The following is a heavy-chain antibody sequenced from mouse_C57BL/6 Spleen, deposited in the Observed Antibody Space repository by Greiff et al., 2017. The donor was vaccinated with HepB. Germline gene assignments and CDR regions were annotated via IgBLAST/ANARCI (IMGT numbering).Heavy chain of an antibody. J-gene: IGHJ3*01. V-gene: IGHV14-4*01. Sequence: EVQLQQSGAELVRPGASVKLSCTASGFNIKDDYMHWVKQRPEQGLEWIGWIDPENGDTEYASKFQGKATITADTSSNTAYLQLSSLTSEDTAVYYCTTGDSKSPFAYWGQGTLVTVSA. D-gene: IGHD2-13*01. CDR2: IDPENGDT. CDR1: GFNIKDDY. CDR3: TTGDSKSPFAY.